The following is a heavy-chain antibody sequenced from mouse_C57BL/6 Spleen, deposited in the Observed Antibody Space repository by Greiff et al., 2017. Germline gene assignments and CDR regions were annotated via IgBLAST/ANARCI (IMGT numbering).Heavy chain of an antibody. Sequence: VQLQQSGAELAKPGASVKLSCKASGYTFTSYWMHLVKQRPGQGLEWIGYINPSSGYTKYNQKFKDKATLTADQSSSTAYMQLSSLTYEDSAVYYCARERRIYYDYGFAYWGQGTLVTVSA. J-gene: IGHJ3*01. CDR2: INPSSGYT. CDR1: GYTFTSYW. V-gene: IGHV1-7*01. CDR3: ARERRIYYDYGFAY. D-gene: IGHD2-4*01.